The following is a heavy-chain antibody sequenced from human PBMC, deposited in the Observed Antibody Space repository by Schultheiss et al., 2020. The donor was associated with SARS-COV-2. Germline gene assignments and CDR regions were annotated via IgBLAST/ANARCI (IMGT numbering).Heavy chain of an antibody. J-gene: IGHJ5*02. CDR1: GGSISSGSYY. Sequence: SETLSLTCTVSGGSISSGSYYWSWIRQPAGKGLEWIGRIYTSGSTNYNPSLKSRVTISVDTSKNQSSLKLSSVTAADTAVYYCAREFTRWRYNWFDPWGQGTLVTVSS. CDR2: IYTSGST. CDR3: AREFTRWRYNWFDP. V-gene: IGHV4-61*02. D-gene: IGHD3-3*01.